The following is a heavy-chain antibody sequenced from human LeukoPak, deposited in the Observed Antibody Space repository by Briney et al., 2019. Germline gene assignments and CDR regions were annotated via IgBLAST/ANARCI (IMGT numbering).Heavy chain of an antibody. V-gene: IGHV4-59*01. CDR2: IYYSGST. CDR1: GGSISSYY. J-gene: IGHJ3*02. CDR3: VRGYSSAFDI. D-gene: IGHD5-18*01. Sequence: SETLSLTCTVSGGSISSYYWSWIRQPPGKGLEWIGYIYYSGSTNYNPSLKSRVTISVDTSKNQFSLKLSSVTAADTAVYYCVRGYSSAFDIWGQGTMVTVSS.